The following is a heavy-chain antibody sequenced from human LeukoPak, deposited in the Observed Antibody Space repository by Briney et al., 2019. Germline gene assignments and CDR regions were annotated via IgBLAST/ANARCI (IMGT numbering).Heavy chain of an antibody. Sequence: SETLSLTCTVSGDSISSGTYYWGWIRQPPGKGLEWIVTIYYGMSTYYNPSLKSRVTISVDTSKNQFSLKLRSVTAADTAVYYCARHRIIRDIVTGDYFDYWGQGTLVTVSS. D-gene: IGHD3-9*01. J-gene: IGHJ4*02. CDR3: ARHRIIRDIVTGDYFDY. CDR2: IYYGMST. V-gene: IGHV4-39*01. CDR1: GDSISSGTYY.